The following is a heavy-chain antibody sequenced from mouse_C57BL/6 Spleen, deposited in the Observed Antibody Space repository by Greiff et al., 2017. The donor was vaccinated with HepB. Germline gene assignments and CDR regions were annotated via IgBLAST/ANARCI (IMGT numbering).Heavy chain of an antibody. CDR2: IDPSDSYT. Sequence: QVQLQQPGAELVMPGASVKLSCKASGYTFTSYWMHWVKQRPGQGLEWIGEIDPSDSYTNYNQKFKGKSTLTVDKSSSTAYKQLSSLTSEDSAVYYCARNPITTVVATGFDYWGQGTTLTVSS. CDR3: ARNPITTVVATGFDY. V-gene: IGHV1-69*01. CDR1: GYTFTSYW. J-gene: IGHJ2*01. D-gene: IGHD1-1*01.